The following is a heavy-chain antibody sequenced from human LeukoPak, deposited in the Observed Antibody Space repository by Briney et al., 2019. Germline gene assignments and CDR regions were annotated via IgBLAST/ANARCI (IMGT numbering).Heavy chain of an antibody. CDR3: AKSVATADTSRIDC. V-gene: IGHV3-23*01. D-gene: IGHD6-13*01. CDR1: GFTFSSYA. Sequence: GGSLRLSCAAPGFTFSSYAMNWVRQAPGRGLEWVSTISGSGGNTYYADSVKGRFTISRDNSKNTLYLQMNSLRAEDTAIYYCAKSVATADTSRIDCWGQGTLVTVSS. CDR2: ISGSGGNT. J-gene: IGHJ4*02.